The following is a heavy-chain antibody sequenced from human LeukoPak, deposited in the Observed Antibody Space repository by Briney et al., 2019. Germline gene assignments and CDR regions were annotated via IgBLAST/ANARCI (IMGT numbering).Heavy chain of an antibody. Sequence: GGSLRLSCAASGFTFSSYGMSWVRQAPGKGLEWVANIKQDGSEKYYADSVKGRFSISRDNSKNTLFLQMNSLRPEDTAVYYCARDPQRSYSGYEIDYWGQGTLVTVSS. J-gene: IGHJ4*02. D-gene: IGHD5-12*01. CDR1: GFTFSSYG. CDR3: ARDPQRSYSGYEIDY. CDR2: IKQDGSEK. V-gene: IGHV3-7*01.